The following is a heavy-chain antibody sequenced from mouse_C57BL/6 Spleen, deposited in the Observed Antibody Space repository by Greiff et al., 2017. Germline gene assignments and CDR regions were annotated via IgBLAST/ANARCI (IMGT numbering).Heavy chain of an antibody. CDR3: ARGGDYDHFDY. D-gene: IGHD2-4*01. Sequence: QVQLKESGAELVRPGTSVKMSCKASGYTFTNYWIGWAKQRPGHGLEWIGDIYPGGGYTNYNEKFKGKATLTADKSSSTAYMQFSSLTSEDSAIYYCARGGDYDHFDYWGQGTTLTVSS. CDR1: GYTFTNYW. J-gene: IGHJ2*01. CDR2: IYPGGGYT. V-gene: IGHV1-63*01.